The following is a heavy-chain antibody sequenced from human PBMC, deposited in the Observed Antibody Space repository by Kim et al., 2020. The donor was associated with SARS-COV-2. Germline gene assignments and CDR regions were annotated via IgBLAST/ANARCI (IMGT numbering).Heavy chain of an antibody. J-gene: IGHJ4*02. Sequence: ASVKVSCKASGYTFSNNGMDWVRRAPGQSLEWMGWINIANGDTEYSEKFHGRLTITRDTSASATYLELSSLTSEDTAVYYCARGGPFSGSGSPFDYLGQGTLVTVSS. CDR2: INIANGDT. CDR1: GYTFSNNG. D-gene: IGHD3-10*01. CDR3: ARGGPFSGSGSPFDY. V-gene: IGHV1-3*04.